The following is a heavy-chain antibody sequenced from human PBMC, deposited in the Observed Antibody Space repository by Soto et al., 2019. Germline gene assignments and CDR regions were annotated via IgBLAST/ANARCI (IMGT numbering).Heavy chain of an antibody. Sequence: QVQLVESGGGVVQPGRSLRLCCAASGFTFSSYGMHWVRQAPGKGLERVAVISYDGSNKYYADSVKGRFTISRDNSKNTLYLQMNSLRAEDTAVYYCAKSSTVTTEDYWGQGTLVTVSS. J-gene: IGHJ4*02. D-gene: IGHD4-17*01. CDR3: AKSSTVTTEDY. V-gene: IGHV3-30*18. CDR2: ISYDGSNK. CDR1: GFTFSSYG.